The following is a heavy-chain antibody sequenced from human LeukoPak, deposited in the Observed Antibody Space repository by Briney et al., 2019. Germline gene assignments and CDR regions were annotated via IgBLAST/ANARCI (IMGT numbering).Heavy chain of an antibody. D-gene: IGHD3-10*01. CDR1: GYTFSDYY. CDR3: ARASGASGSYYPY. Sequence: ASVKVSCKASGYTFSDYYMHWVRQAPGQGLEWMGWINPNSGDPNYAQSFQGRVTMTGDTSISTAYMELTRLRSDDTAMYYCARASGASGSYYPYWGQGTLVTVSS. V-gene: IGHV1-2*02. CDR2: INPNSGDP. J-gene: IGHJ4*02.